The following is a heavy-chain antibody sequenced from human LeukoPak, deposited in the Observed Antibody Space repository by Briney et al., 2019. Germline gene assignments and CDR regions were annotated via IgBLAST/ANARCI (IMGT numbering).Heavy chain of an antibody. J-gene: IGHJ4*02. CDR3: ARIGXSSSSIDY. CDR1: GFTFSWYW. D-gene: IGHD6-13*01. Sequence: GGSLRLSCAASGFTFSWYWMSWVRQAPGKGLEWVANIKEDGSIKYYVDSVKGRLTISRDNTKSSLYLQVNSLRAEDTALYYCARIGXSSSSIDYWGQGTLVTVSS. CDR2: IKEDGSIK. V-gene: IGHV3-7*01.